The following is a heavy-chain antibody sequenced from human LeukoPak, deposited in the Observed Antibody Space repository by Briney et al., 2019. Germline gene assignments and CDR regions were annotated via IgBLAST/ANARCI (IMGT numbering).Heavy chain of an antibody. CDR2: ISAYNGNT. Sequence: GASVTVSSKASGYTFTIYGIRWVRQAPGQGREWVGWISAYNGNTNYAQKLQGRVTMTTDTSTSTAYMELRSLRSDDTAVYYCARYYDILTGLSALGYWGQGTLVTVSS. V-gene: IGHV1-18*01. J-gene: IGHJ4*02. CDR1: GYTFTIYG. D-gene: IGHD3-9*01. CDR3: ARYYDILTGLSALGY.